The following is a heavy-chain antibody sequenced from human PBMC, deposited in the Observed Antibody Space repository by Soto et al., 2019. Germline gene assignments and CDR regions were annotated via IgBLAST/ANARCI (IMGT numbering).Heavy chain of an antibody. CDR3: AKDKSYYGSDLHVSGMDV. D-gene: IGHD3-10*01. V-gene: IGHV3-30*18. CDR2: ISYDGSNK. CDR1: GFTFSSYG. Sequence: GGSLRLSCAASGFTFSSYGMHWVRQAPGKGLEWVAVISYDGSNKYYADSVKGRFTISRDNSKNTLYLQMNSLRAEDTALYYCAKDKSYYGSDLHVSGMDVWGQGTTVTVSS. J-gene: IGHJ6*02.